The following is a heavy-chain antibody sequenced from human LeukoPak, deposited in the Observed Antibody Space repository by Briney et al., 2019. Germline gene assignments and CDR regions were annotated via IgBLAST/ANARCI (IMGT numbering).Heavy chain of an antibody. Sequence: GGSLRLSCAASGFTFSSYSMNWVRQAPGKGLEWVSYISSSSTIYYADSVKGRFTISRDNAKNSLYLQMNSLRAEDTAVYYRARGYSNYVRFDYWGQGTLVTVSS. CDR3: ARGYSNYVRFDY. CDR1: GFTFSSYS. V-gene: IGHV3-48*01. D-gene: IGHD4-11*01. CDR2: ISSSSTI. J-gene: IGHJ4*02.